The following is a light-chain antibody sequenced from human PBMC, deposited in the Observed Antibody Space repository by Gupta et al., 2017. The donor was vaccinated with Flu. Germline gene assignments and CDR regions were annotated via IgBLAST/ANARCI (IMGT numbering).Light chain of an antibody. CDR1: SGHSSFA. CDR3: QTWGTGIWV. V-gene: IGLV4-69*01. CDR2: LNSDGSH. J-gene: IGLJ3*02. Sequence: QLVLTPSPSASASLGASVQLPCTLSSGHSSFAIAWHQQQPEKGPRYLMKLNSDGSHSTGDGIPDRFSGSSSGAERYLTISSLQAEDEDDYYCQTWGTGIWVFGGGTKLTVL.